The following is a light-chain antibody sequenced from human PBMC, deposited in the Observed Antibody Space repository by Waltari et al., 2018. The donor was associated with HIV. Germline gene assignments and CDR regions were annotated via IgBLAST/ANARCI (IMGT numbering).Light chain of an antibody. CDR1: KLRERY. J-gene: IGLJ2*01. CDR2: QHT. CDR3: QTWDTNTVI. Sequence: SYELTQPPSVSVSPGQTATITCSGDKLRERYASWSQQKPGQSPVMVIYQHTHRPSGVPERFSGSISGNTATLTISGTQAMDEADYYCQTWDTNTVIFGGGTRLTVL. V-gene: IGLV3-1*01.